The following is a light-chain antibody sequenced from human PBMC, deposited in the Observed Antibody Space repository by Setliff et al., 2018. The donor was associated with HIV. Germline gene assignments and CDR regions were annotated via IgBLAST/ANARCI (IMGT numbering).Light chain of an antibody. V-gene: IGLV1-40*01. Sequence: QSVLTQPPSVSGAPGQRVTISCTGSSSNIGAGYDVHWYQQLPGTAPKLLIYGNINRPSGVPDRFSGSKSGTSASLAITGLQAEDEADYYCQSYDSSLSGSYVFGTGT. CDR3: QSYDSSLSGSYV. CDR2: GNI. CDR1: SSNIGAGYD. J-gene: IGLJ1*01.